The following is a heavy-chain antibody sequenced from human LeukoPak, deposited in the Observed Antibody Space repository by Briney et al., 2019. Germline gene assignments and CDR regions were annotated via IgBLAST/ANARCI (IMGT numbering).Heavy chain of an antibody. CDR1: GYSFTSYW. CDR3: ARTSMIDY. Sequence: PGEALKISCKAAGYSFTSYWIAWVRQMRGKGLEWMGSIYPGDSDTRYSPSFQGQVTISADKSISTAHLQWSSLKAWDTAMYYCARTSMIDYWGQGTLVTVSS. V-gene: IGHV5-51*01. CDR2: IYPGDSDT. J-gene: IGHJ4*02. D-gene: IGHD5-18*01.